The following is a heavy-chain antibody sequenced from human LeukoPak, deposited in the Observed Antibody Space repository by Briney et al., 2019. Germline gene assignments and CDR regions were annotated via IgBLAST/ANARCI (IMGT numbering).Heavy chain of an antibody. CDR1: GFTFSSYS. V-gene: IGHV3-9*01. D-gene: IGHD4-17*01. Sequence: PGGSLRLSCAASGFTFSSYSMNWVRQAPGKGLEWVSGISWNSGSIGYADSVKGRFTISRDNAKNSLYLQMNSLRAEDTALYYCAKALGLYGDYPFDAFDIWGQGTMVTVSS. J-gene: IGHJ3*02. CDR2: ISWNSGSI. CDR3: AKALGLYGDYPFDAFDI.